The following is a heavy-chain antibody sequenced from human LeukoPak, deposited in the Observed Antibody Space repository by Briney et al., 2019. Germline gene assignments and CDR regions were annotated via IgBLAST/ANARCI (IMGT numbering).Heavy chain of an antibody. D-gene: IGHD5-24*01. CDR2: VNHSGRT. CDR3: ARGDNYKWPI. J-gene: IGHJ3*01. Sequence: SETLSLTCAVYGGSLTDYWWSWTRQPPGKELEWIGEVNHSGRTNYNPSLESRVTMSVDTSKNQCSLKVTSVTAADTAVYFCARGDNYKWPIWGQGTMVTVSS. CDR1: GGSLTDYW. V-gene: IGHV4-34*01.